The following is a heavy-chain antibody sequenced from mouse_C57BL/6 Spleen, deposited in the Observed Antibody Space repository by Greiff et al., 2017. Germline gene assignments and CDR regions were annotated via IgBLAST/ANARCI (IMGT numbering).Heavy chain of an antibody. D-gene: IGHD2-10*01. Sequence: VQLQQPGAELVKPGASVKLSCKASGYTFTSYWMQWVKQRPGQGLEWIGEIDPSASYTNYNQKFKGKATLTVDTSSSTAYMQLSSLTSEDSAVYYCAREEGLLSIRPLDYWGQGTTLTVSS. CDR1: GYTFTSYW. J-gene: IGHJ2*01. V-gene: IGHV1-50*01. CDR2: IDPSASYT. CDR3: AREEGLLSIRPLDY.